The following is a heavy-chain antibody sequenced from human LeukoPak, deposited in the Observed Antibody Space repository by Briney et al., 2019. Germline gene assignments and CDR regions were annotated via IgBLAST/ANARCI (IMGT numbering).Heavy chain of an antibody. CDR1: GASISSSY. CDR2: IHYSGNT. CDR3: VRGYYDSSGSSNTFDI. V-gene: IGHV4-59*01. J-gene: IGHJ3*02. Sequence: PSETLSLTCTVSGASISSSYWSWIRQPPGKGLEWIGYIHYSGNTNYTPTLKNRLTMSVDTSKNQFSLKLSSVTAADTAVYYCVRGYYDSSGSSNTFDIWGQGTMVTVSS. D-gene: IGHD3-22*01.